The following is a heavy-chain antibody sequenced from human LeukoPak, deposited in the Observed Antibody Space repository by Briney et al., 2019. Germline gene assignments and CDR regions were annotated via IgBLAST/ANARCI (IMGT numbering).Heavy chain of an antibody. CDR2: VTTDGSRT. D-gene: IGHD2-15*01. CDR3: ARVGYCSGGSCYSPNHYYGMDV. CDR1: GFTFSSYW. J-gene: IGHJ6*02. V-gene: IGHV3-74*03. Sequence: GGSLRLSCAASGFTFSSYWMHWVRQAPGKGLVWVSRVTTDGSRTTYADSVKGRFTISRDNAKNTLYLQMNSLRAEDTAVYYCARVGYCSGGSCYSPNHYYGMDVWGQGTTVTVSS.